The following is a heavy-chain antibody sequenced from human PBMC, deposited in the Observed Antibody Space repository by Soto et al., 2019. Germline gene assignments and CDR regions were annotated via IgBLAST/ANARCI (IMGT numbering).Heavy chain of an antibody. D-gene: IGHD6-25*01. CDR2: IWYDGSNK. J-gene: IGHJ4*02. CDR1: GFTFSSYG. CDR3: ARDQTYSCGSAQGFDY. V-gene: IGHV3-33*01. Sequence: QVQLVESGGGVVQPGRSLRISCAASGFTFSSYGMHWVRQDPGKGLEWVAFIWYDGSNKNYADSVKGRFTISRDNSKKTLYLQMNSLMAEDTAVYYCARDQTYSCGSAQGFDYWGQGTLVTVSS.